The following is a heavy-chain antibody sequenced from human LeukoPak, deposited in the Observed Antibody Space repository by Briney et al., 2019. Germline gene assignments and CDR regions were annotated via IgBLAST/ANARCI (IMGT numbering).Heavy chain of an antibody. CDR2: IYHSGTT. CDR1: GGSISSDSYS. CDR3: ARDGTIYGMDV. Sequence: SETLSLTCTVSGGSISSDSYSWSWIRQPPGGGLEWIGYIYHSGTTYYNPSLKSQVTISVDTSKNQFSLKLSSVTAADTAVYYCARDGTIYGMDVWGQGTTVTVSS. V-gene: IGHV4-30-2*01. J-gene: IGHJ6*02.